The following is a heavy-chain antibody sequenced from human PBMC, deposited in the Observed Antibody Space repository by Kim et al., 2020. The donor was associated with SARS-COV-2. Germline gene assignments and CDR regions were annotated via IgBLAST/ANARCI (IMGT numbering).Heavy chain of an antibody. CDR3: ARIYGDYGGGLDP. CDR2: TRNKAHSYTT. J-gene: IGHJ5*02. Sequence: GGSLRLSCAASGFTFSDHYMDWVRQAPGKGLEWVGRTRNKAHSYTTEYAASVKGRFTISRDDSKNSLYLQMNSLKTEDTAVYYCARIYGDYGGGLDPWGQGTLVTVSS. V-gene: IGHV3-72*01. CDR1: GFTFSDHY. D-gene: IGHD4-17*01.